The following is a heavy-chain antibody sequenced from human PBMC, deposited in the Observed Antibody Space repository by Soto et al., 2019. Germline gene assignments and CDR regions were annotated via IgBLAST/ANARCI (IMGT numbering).Heavy chain of an antibody. Sequence: GASVKVSCKASGYTFTSYYMHWVRQAPGQGLEWMGIINPSGGSTSYAQKFQGRVTMTRDTSTSTVYMELSSLRSEDTAVYYCARDRAVAGTNPYFDHWGQGTLVTVSS. CDR3: ARDRAVAGTNPYFDH. J-gene: IGHJ4*02. V-gene: IGHV1-46*01. CDR1: GYTFTSYY. CDR2: INPSGGST. D-gene: IGHD6-19*01.